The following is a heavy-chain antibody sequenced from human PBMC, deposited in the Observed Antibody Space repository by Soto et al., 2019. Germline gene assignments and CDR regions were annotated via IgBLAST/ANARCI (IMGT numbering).Heavy chain of an antibody. D-gene: IGHD4-17*01. CDR3: ARYFGRGDYDYYYYGMDV. CDR2: INPSGGST. J-gene: IGHJ6*02. Sequence: ASVKVSCKASGYTFTSYYMHSERQPPGEGLERMGIINPSGGSTSYAQKIQGRVTMTSDTSTSTVYIELSSLRSEDTAVYYCARYFGRGDYDYYYYGMDVCGQGTTVNVSS. CDR1: GYTFTSYY. V-gene: IGHV1-46*01.